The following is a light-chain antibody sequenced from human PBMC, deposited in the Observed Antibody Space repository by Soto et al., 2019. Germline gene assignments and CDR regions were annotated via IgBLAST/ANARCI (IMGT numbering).Light chain of an antibody. J-gene: IGKJ5*01. CDR3: QHRFNWPWT. CDR1: QSVIRY. Sequence: EIVLTQSPATLSLSPGERPTLSCRASQSVIRYLAWYQQRPGQXPRXXIYDASYRATGIPARFSGSGSGTAGTITISSLEPEDFEVYDGQHRFNWPWTFGQGTRLEIK. CDR2: DAS. V-gene: IGKV3-11*01.